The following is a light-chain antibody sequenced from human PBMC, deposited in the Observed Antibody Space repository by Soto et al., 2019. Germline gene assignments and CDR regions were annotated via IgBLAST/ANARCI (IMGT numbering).Light chain of an antibody. CDR1: QSVTSNY. CDR2: GAS. CDR3: QQYFSSWWT. J-gene: IGKJ1*01. V-gene: IGKV3-20*01. Sequence: EIVLTQSPGTLSLSPGERATLSCRASQSVTSNYVAWYQQRPGQAPRLLIHGASRRASGIPDRFSGSGSGTDFTLTVSRLEPEDFAMYYCQQYFSSWWTFDQGTKVEIK.